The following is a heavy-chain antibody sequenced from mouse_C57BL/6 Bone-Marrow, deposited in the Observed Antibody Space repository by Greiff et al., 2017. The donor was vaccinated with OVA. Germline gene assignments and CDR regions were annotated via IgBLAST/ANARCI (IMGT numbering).Heavy chain of an antibody. Sequence: EVKLMESGPGLVKPSQSLSLTCSVTGYSITSGYYWNWIRQFPGNKLEWMGYISYDGSNNYNPSLKNRISITRDTSKNQFFLKLNSVTTEDTATYYCARGGGYYAMDYWVQGTSVTVSS. V-gene: IGHV3-6*01. CDR1: GYSITSGYY. J-gene: IGHJ4*01. CDR3: ARGGGYYAMDY. CDR2: ISYDGSN.